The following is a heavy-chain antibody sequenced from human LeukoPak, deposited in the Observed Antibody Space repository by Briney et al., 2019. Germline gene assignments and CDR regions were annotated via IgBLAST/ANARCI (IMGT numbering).Heavy chain of an antibody. J-gene: IGHJ4*02. CDR2: IKSKTVGGTT. V-gene: IGHV3-15*01. CDR3: TTDTLAVGAEGY. Sequence: GRSLRLSCTASGFTFSNAWMSWVHQAPGKGLEWVGRIKSKTVGGTTDYAAPVKGRFTISRDDSKNTLYLQMNSLKTEDTAVYYCTTDTLAVGAEGYWGQGTLVTVSS. CDR1: GFTFSNAW. D-gene: IGHD1-26*01.